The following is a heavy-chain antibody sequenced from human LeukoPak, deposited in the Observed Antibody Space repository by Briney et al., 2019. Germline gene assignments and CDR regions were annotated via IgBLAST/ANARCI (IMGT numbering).Heavy chain of an antibody. Sequence: SETLSLTCTVSGGSISGYYWSWIRQPPGKGLEWIGYIYYSGTTNYNPSLKSRVTISVDTSKNQFSLKLSSVTAADTAVYYCARGPQDRYSGYGVPFDPWGQGTLVTVSS. V-gene: IGHV4-59*12. CDR3: ARGPQDRYSGYGVPFDP. D-gene: IGHD5-12*01. CDR1: GGSISGYY. J-gene: IGHJ5*02. CDR2: IYYSGTT.